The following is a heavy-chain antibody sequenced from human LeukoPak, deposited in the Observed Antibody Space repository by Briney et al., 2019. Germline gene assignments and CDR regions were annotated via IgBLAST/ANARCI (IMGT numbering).Heavy chain of an antibody. V-gene: IGHV3-30*04. CDR1: GFTFGSFG. CDR3: ARDVMAVAGTLGFDC. D-gene: IGHD6-19*01. J-gene: IGHJ4*02. CDR2: IAYGSDE. Sequence: GGSLRLSCVAYGFTFGSFGMHWVRQAPGKGLDWVAVIAYGSDENYADSVKGRFTISRDNFKNTLYLQMNSLGPEDTAMYYCARDVMAVAGTLGFDCRGQGALVTVSS.